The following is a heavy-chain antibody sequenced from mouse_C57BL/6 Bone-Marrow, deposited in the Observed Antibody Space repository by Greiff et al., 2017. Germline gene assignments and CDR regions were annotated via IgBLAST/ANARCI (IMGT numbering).Heavy chain of an antibody. D-gene: IGHD1-1*01. CDR3: AGDYYGSSVDFDY. CDR2: INPNYGTT. V-gene: IGHV1-39*01. CDR1: GYSFTDNN. J-gene: IGHJ2*01. Sequence: VQLKQSGPELVKPGAPVKISCKALGYSFTDNNLNWVKQSNGKSLEWIGVINPNYGTTSSKEKFKGKATLTVDQSSSTAYMQLNSLTSEDSAVYYCAGDYYGSSVDFDYWGQGTTLTVAS.